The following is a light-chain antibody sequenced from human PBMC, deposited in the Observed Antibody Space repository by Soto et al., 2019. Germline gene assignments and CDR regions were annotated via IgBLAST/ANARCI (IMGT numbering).Light chain of an antibody. Sequence: DIQMTQSPSTLSASLGDRVTSTGRASQTISSWLAWYQQKPGKARKLLIYKASTLKSGVPSRFSGSGSGTEFTLTISSLQPDDFATYYCQPYNSYSEAFGQGTKVDIK. CDR1: QTISSW. J-gene: IGKJ1*01. CDR2: KAS. CDR3: QPYNSYSEA. V-gene: IGKV1-5*03.